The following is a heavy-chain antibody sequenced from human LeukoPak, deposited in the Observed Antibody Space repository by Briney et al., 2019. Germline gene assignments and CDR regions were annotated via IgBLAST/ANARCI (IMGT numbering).Heavy chain of an antibody. J-gene: IGHJ5*02. CDR3: ARDVPHNWFDT. CDR1: GFTFSSYW. Sequence: GGSLRLSCAVSGFTFSSYWMSWVRQAPGKGLEWVANIKQDGSEKYYVDSVKGRFTISRDNAKNSLYLQMNSLRAEDTAVYYCARDVPHNWFDTWSQGTLVTVSS. V-gene: IGHV3-7*01. CDR2: IKQDGSEK.